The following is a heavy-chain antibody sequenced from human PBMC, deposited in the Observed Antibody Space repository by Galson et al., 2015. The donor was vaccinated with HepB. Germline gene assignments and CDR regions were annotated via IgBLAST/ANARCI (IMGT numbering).Heavy chain of an antibody. CDR1: GXXFSDYX. V-gene: IGHV3-11*05. Sequence: RLSCAASGXXFSDYXXSWIRXAPGKGLEXXXYIRSRSRHTNYADSVKGRFTIARDKDKSSLYLQMNSLRADDTAVYYCARVKMDXFGSGSSPRSFYYNYGMDXWGLGTTVTVSS. CDR2: IRSRSRHT. J-gene: IGHJ6*02. CDR3: ARVKMDXFGSGSSPRSFYYNYGMDX. D-gene: IGHD3-10*01.